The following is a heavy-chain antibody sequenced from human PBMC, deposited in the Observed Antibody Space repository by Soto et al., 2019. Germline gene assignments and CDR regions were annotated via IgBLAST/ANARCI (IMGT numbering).Heavy chain of an antibody. Sequence: ASVKVSCKASGFTFTSSAVQWVRQARGQRLEWIGWIVVGSGNTNYAQKFQERVTITRDISTSTAYMELSSLRSEDTAVYYCAAGRALYYDFWSGRDPYGMDVWGQGTTVTVSS. CDR2: IVVGSGNT. J-gene: IGHJ6*02. V-gene: IGHV1-58*01. D-gene: IGHD3-3*01. CDR3: AAGRALYYDFWSGRDPYGMDV. CDR1: GFTFTSSA.